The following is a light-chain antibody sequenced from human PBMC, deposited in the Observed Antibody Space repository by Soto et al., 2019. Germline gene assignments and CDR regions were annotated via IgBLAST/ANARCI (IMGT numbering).Light chain of an antibody. J-gene: IGLJ2*01. Sequence: QSALTQPASVSGSTGQSITISCTGSSSDIGHYNFVSWYQHHPGKAPKLIIYDVSDWPSGVSNRFSGSKSGNTASLTISGLQAEDEADYYCSSYATNRDVLFGGGTKLTVL. CDR1: SSDIGHYNF. CDR2: DVS. V-gene: IGLV2-14*03. CDR3: SSYATNRDVL.